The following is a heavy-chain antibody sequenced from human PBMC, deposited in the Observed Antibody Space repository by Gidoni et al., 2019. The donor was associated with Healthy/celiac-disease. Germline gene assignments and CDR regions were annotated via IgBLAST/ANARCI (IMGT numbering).Heavy chain of an antibody. D-gene: IGHD6-19*01. CDR3: AKANIAVYFYYYALDV. J-gene: IGHJ6*02. V-gene: IGHV3-23*01. CDR1: GFTFSSYA. CDR2: ISGSGGST. Sequence: EVQLLESGGGLVQPGGSLRLSCAASGFTFSSYAMSWVRQAPGKGLEWVSAISGSGGSTYYADSVKGRFTISRDNSKNTLYLQMNSLRAEDTAVYYCAKANIAVYFYYYALDVWGQGTTVTVSS.